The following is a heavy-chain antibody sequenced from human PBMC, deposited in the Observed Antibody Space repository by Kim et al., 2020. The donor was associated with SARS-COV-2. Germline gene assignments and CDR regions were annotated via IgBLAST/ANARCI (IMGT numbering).Heavy chain of an antibody. CDR2: ISGYNGDT. V-gene: IGHV1-18*01. CDR3: ARDRYCSGGSCYSNWFDP. D-gene: IGHD2-15*01. J-gene: IGHJ5*02. Sequence: ASVKVSCKASGYTFTSYGISWVRQAPGQGLEWMGWISGYNGDTNYAQKLRGRVTMTTDTSTSTAYMELRSLRSDDTAVYYCARDRYCSGGSCYSNWFDPWGQGTLVTVSS. CDR1: GYTFTSYG.